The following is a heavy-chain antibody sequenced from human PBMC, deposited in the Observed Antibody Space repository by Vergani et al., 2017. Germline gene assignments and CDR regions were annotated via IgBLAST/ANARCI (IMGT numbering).Heavy chain of an antibody. J-gene: IGHJ6*03. CDR2: FDPEEGET. V-gene: IGHV1-24*01. Sequence: QVQLVQSGAEVQKPGASVKVSCKVPGYSLSELSMHWVRQAPGKGLEWMGSFDPEEGETIYAQKFQGRVTMTDDTSTDTAYMELSSLTSEDTAIYYCATVDFESAIYNYYMDVWGKGTTVTVSS. D-gene: IGHD3-9*01. CDR3: ATVDFESAIYNYYMDV. CDR1: GYSLSELS.